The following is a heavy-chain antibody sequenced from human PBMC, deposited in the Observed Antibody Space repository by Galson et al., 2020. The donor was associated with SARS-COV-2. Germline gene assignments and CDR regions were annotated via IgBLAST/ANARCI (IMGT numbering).Heavy chain of an antibody. Sequence: SETLSLTCTVSGGSISNTPHFWGWIRQPPGKGLEWIATIYYTGSTYYNPSLKSRVTISVDTSRNQFSLKVTSMTAADTAVYYCARHYSSVGKNDFDHWGQGTLVTVSS. D-gene: IGHD3-22*01. CDR2: IYYTGST. V-gene: IGHV4-39*07. J-gene: IGHJ4*02. CDR3: ARHYSSVGKNDFDH. CDR1: GGSISNTPHF.